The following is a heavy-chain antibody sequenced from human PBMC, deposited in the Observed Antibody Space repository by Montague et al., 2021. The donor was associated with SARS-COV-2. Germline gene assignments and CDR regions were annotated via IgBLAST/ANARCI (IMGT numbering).Heavy chain of an antibody. Sequence: SETLSLTCNVSGGSISNYYWSWIRQPAGKGLEWIGRIYSSGSINYNPSLKTRITLSVDTSKNQLSLRLNSVTAADTAVYYCARNPGEYYGMDVWGKGTTVDVSS. J-gene: IGHJ6*04. CDR3: ARNPGEYYGMDV. V-gene: IGHV4-4*07. CDR1: GGSISNYY. D-gene: IGHD3-16*01. CDR2: IYSSGSI.